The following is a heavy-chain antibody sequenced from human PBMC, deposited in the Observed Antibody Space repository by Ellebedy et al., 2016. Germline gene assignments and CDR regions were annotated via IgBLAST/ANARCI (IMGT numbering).Heavy chain of an antibody. J-gene: IGHJ4*02. CDR1: GFTFSNFA. Sequence: GGSLRLSCVASGFTFSNFAMSWVRQAPGKGLEWVPVIYSGGTIYYADSVKGRFTISRDNSKNTLYLRMNSLRAEDTAVYYCARSPYDSWFRWGQGTLVTVSS. D-gene: IGHD3-10*01. CDR2: IYSGGTI. CDR3: ARSPYDSWFR. V-gene: IGHV3-66*01.